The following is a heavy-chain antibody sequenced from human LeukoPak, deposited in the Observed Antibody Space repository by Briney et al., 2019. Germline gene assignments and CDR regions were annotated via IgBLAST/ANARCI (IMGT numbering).Heavy chain of an antibody. CDR2: IGTAGDT. D-gene: IGHD3-3*01. V-gene: IGHV3-13*01. CDR3: ARGVLGDFWSGYGFDY. CDR1: GFTFSSYD. Sequence: GGSPRLSCAASGFTFSSYDMHWVRQATGKGLEWASAIGTAGDTYYPGSVKGRFTISRENAKNSLYLQMNSLRAEDTAVYYCARGVLGDFWSGYGFDYWGQGTLVTVSS. J-gene: IGHJ4*02.